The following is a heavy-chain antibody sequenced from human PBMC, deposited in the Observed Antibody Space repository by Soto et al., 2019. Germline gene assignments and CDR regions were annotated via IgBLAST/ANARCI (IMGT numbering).Heavy chain of an antibody. Sequence: QVQLVESGGGVVQPGRSLRLSCAASGFTFSSYGMHWVRQAPGKGLEWVAVISYDGSNKYYADSVKGRFTISRDNSKNTLYLQMNSLRAVDTAVYYCAKETGGIQLWLSRGMDVWGQGTTVTVSS. CDR2: ISYDGSNK. J-gene: IGHJ6*02. CDR3: AKETGGIQLWLSRGMDV. CDR1: GFTFSSYG. V-gene: IGHV3-30*18. D-gene: IGHD5-18*01.